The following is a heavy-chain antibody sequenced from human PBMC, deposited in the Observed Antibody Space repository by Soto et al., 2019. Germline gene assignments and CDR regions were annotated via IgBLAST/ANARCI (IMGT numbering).Heavy chain of an antibody. CDR1: GFTFSTYA. CDR2: VSGSGDYT. CDR3: AKDRYFDMLTAYYDYDYRYRMDV. J-gene: IGHJ6*04. Sequence: EVQLLESGGGLVQPGGSLRLSCAASGFTFSTYAMTWVRQAPGKGLEWVSTVSGSGDYTYYADSVEGRFTVSRDNSKNTVFLQMNSRRAEDTALYYCAKDRYFDMLTAYYDYDYRYRMDVFGDWTTATVSS. D-gene: IGHD3-9*01. V-gene: IGHV3-23*01.